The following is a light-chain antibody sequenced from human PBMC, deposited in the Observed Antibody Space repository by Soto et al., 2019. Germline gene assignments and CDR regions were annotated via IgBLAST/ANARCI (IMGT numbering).Light chain of an antibody. J-gene: IGKJ4*01. Sequence: EIVFKQSPGTLSSFPGDRFTLSCRASQYINTRLAWYQHRPVQAPRLLIYDASNRATGIPARFSGSGSGTDFTLTISSLEPEDFAVYYCQQRSNWPLTFGGGTKGDTK. V-gene: IGKV3-11*01. CDR3: QQRSNWPLT. CDR1: QYINTR. CDR2: DAS.